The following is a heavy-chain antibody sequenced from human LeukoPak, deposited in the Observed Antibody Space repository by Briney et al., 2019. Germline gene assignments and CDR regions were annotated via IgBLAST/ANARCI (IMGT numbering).Heavy chain of an antibody. CDR1: GFTFSSYS. CDR3: ARDIYGYYYGYFDY. J-gene: IGHJ4*02. V-gene: IGHV3-21*01. D-gene: IGHD3-22*01. Sequence: GGSLRLSCAASGFTFSSYSMNWVRQAPGKGLEWVSSISSISSYIYYADSVKGRFTVSRDNAKNSLYLQMDSLRAEDTAVYYCARDIYGYYYGYFDYWGQGTLVTVSS. CDR2: ISSISSYI.